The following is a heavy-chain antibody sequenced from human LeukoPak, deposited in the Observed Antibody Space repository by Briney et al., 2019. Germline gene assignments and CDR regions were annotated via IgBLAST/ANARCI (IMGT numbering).Heavy chain of an antibody. CDR2: IRSKTNNYAT. Sequence: PGGSLRLSCAASGFTFSASAVHWVRQASGKGLEWIGRIRSKTNNYATAYADSLKGRFTVSRDDSKNTAYLQMNSLKTEDSAVYFCARDSSSEGPLKYWGQGTRVTVSS. V-gene: IGHV3-73*01. J-gene: IGHJ4*02. CDR1: GFTFSASA. CDR3: ARDSSSEGPLKY. D-gene: IGHD3-22*01.